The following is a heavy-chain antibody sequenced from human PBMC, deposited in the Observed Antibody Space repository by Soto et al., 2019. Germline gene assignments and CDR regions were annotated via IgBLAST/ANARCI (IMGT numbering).Heavy chain of an antibody. Sequence: GESLKISCAASGFTFSTYGMHWVRQAPGKGLEWVAVISYDGSNKYYADSVNGRFTISRDNSKNTLYLQMNSLRAEDTAVYYCAKDIASRDGYNYWGQGTLVTVSS. V-gene: IGHV3-30*18. J-gene: IGHJ4*02. CDR2: ISYDGSNK. CDR3: AKDIASRDGYNY. D-gene: IGHD5-12*01. CDR1: GFTFSTYG.